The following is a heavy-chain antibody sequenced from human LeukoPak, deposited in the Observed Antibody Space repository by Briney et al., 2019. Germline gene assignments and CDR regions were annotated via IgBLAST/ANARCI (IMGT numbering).Heavy chain of an antibody. CDR3: ARGSIFVVANYYYYYYMDV. CDR2: IIPIFGTA. J-gene: IGHJ6*03. CDR1: GGTFSSYA. D-gene: IGHD3-3*01. Sequence: SVTVSCKASGGTFSSYAISWVRQAPGQGLEWMGGIIPIFGTANYAQKFQGRVTITTDESTSTAYMELSSLRSEDTAVYYCARGSIFVVANYYYYYYMDVWGKGTTVTVSS. V-gene: IGHV1-69*05.